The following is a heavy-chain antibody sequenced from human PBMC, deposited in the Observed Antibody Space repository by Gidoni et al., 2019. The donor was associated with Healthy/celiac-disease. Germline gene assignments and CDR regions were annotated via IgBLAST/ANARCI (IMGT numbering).Heavy chain of an antibody. CDR1: GFTFSSYS. D-gene: IGHD3-22*01. Sequence: EVQLVESGGGLVKPGGSLRLSCAASGFTFSSYSMNWVRQAPGKGLAWVSSISSSSSYIYYADSVKGRFTISRDNAKNSLYLQMNSLRAEDTAVYYCARVGPMIVVVIDPYYFDYWGQGTLVTVSS. V-gene: IGHV3-21*01. CDR2: ISSSSSYI. J-gene: IGHJ4*02. CDR3: ARVGPMIVVVIDPYYFDY.